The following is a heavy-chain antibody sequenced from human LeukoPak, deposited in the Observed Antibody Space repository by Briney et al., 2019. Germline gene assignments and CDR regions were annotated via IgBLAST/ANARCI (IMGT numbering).Heavy chain of an antibody. D-gene: IGHD6-19*01. Sequence: ASVKVSCKASGGTFSSYGISWVRQAPGQGLEWMGWISAYNGNTNYAQKLQGRVTMTTDTSTSTAYMELRSLRSDDTAVYYCARLAVARYYYYMDVWGKGTTVTISS. J-gene: IGHJ6*03. CDR3: ARLAVARYYYYMDV. CDR1: GGTFSSYG. V-gene: IGHV1-18*01. CDR2: ISAYNGNT.